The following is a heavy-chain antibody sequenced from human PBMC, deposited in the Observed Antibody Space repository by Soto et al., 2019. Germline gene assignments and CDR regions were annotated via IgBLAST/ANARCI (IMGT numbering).Heavy chain of an antibody. CDR3: TTTRPGTNVFDN. Sequence: PGGSLRLSCAASGITFSNAWMNWVRQAPGKGLEYIGRIRSKTDGGTTEYAAPVEGRFTISRDGSKNTLYLQMGGLKTEDTAVYYCTTTRPGTNVFDNWGQGTLVTVSS. CDR1: GITFSNAW. D-gene: IGHD6-13*01. J-gene: IGHJ3*02. V-gene: IGHV3-15*01. CDR2: IRSKTDGGTT.